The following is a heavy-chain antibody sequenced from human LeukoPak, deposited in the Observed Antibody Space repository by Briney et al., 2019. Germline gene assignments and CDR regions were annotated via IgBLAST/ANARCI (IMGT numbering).Heavy chain of an antibody. Sequence: PSETLSLTCAVYGGSFSGYYWSWIRQPPGKGLEWIGEINHSGSTNYNPSLKSRVTISVDTSKNQFSLKLSSVTAADTAVYYCARWSNYSTNYFDYWGQGTLVTVSS. D-gene: IGHD4-11*01. V-gene: IGHV4-34*01. CDR3: ARWSNYSTNYFDY. CDR1: GGSFSGYY. CDR2: INHSGST. J-gene: IGHJ4*02.